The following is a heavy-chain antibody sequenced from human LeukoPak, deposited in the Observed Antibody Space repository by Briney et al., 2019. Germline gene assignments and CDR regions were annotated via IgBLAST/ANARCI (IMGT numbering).Heavy chain of an antibody. CDR1: GYTFTGYY. Sequence: GASVKVSCEASGYTFTGYYMHWVRQAPGQGLEWMGWINPNSGGTNYAQKFQGRVTMTRDTSISTAYMELSRLGSDDTAVYYCARSPFGGGRWYHTPQFDYWGQGTLVTVSS. D-gene: IGHD4-23*01. CDR3: ARSPFGGGRWYHTPQFDY. J-gene: IGHJ4*02. V-gene: IGHV1-2*02. CDR2: INPNSGGT.